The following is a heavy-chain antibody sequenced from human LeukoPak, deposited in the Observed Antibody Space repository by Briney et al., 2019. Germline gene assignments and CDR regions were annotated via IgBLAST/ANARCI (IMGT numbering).Heavy chain of an antibody. CDR3: ARGPYSGSYSGAFDI. Sequence: SETLSLTCAVYGGSFSGYYWSWIRQPPGKGLEWIGEINHSGSTNYNPSLKSRVTISVDTSKNQFSLKLSSVTAADTAVYYCARGPYSGSYSGAFDIWGQGTMVTVSS. J-gene: IGHJ3*02. V-gene: IGHV4-34*01. CDR1: GGSFSGYY. D-gene: IGHD1-26*01. CDR2: INHSGST.